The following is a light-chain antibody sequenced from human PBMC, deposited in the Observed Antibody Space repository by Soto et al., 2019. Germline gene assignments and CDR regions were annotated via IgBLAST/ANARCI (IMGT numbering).Light chain of an antibody. J-gene: IGLJ1*01. V-gene: IGLV2-14*01. CDR1: SSDIGGYNF. Sequence: QSALTQPAFVSGSPGQSITISCTGTSSDIGGYNFVSWYQQHPGKVPKLMIYDVTNRPSVVSNRFSGSKSGNTASLTISGLQAEDEADYYCSSYTDSTTLVFGAGTKLTVL. CDR3: SSYTDSTTLV. CDR2: DVT.